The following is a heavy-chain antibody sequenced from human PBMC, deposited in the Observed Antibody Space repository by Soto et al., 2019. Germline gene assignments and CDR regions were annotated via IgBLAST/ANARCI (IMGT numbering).Heavy chain of an antibody. CDR1: GGSFSGYY. Sequence: SETLSLTCAVYGGSFSGYYWSWIRQPPGKGLEWLGEINHSGITDYNPSLKSRITISIDTSKKQFSLKLNSVTAADTAVYYCAIGPRMWLAGGGYWGQGTQVTV. J-gene: IGHJ4*02. D-gene: IGHD6-19*01. CDR3: AIGPRMWLAGGGY. V-gene: IGHV4-34*01. CDR2: INHSGIT.